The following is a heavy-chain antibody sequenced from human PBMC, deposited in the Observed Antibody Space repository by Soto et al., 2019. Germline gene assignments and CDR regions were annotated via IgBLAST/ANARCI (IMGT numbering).Heavy chain of an antibody. CDR1: GGSFSGYY. D-gene: IGHD3-22*01. Sequence: SETLSLTCAVYGGSFSGYYWSWIRQPPGKWLEWIGEINHSGSTNYNPSLKSRVTISVDTSKNQFSLKLSSVTAADTAVYFCARARGHYDSRGYFSQYFDYWGQGTLVTVPS. CDR2: INHSGST. CDR3: ARARGHYDSRGYFSQYFDY. J-gene: IGHJ4*02. V-gene: IGHV4-34*01.